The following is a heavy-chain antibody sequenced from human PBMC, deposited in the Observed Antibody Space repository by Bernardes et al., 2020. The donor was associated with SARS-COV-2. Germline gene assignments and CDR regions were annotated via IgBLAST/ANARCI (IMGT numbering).Heavy chain of an antibody. CDR2: ISGDGTTT. CDR1: GFTFSNYW. J-gene: IGHJ4*02. Sequence: GGSLRLSCTASGFTFSNYWMHWVRQAPGKGLVWVSRISGDGTTTTYADSVKGRFTISRDNARNTLYLQMNSLRAEDTAVYYCVRGPSDGHGRFEYWGQGTLSTVSS. V-gene: IGHV3-74*01. CDR3: VRGPSDGHGRFEY.